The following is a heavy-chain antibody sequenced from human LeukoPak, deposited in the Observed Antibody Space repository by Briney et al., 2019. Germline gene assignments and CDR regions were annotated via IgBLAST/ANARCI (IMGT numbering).Heavy chain of an antibody. V-gene: IGHV3-30-3*01. CDR2: ISYDGSNK. D-gene: IGHD3-22*01. CDR1: GFTFSSYA. J-gene: IGHJ3*02. Sequence: GGSLRLSCAASGFTFSSYATHWVRQAPGKGLEWVAVISYDGSNKYYADSVKGRFTISRDNSKNTLYLQMNSLRAEDTAVYYCARSVVVITTFDAFDIWGQGTMVTVSS. CDR3: ARSVVVITTFDAFDI.